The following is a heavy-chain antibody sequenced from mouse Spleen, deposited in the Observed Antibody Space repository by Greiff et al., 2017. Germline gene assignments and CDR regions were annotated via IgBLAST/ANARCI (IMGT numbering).Heavy chain of an antibody. J-gene: IGHJ4*01. D-gene: IGHD1-1*01. Sequence: VQGVESGPGLVQPSQSLSITCTVSGFSLTSYGVHWVRQSPGKGLEWLGVIWRGGSTDYNAAFMSRLSITKDNSKSQVFFKMNSLQADDTAIYYCAKTYYYGSSYDAMDYWGQGTSVTVSS. CDR3: AKTYYYGSSYDAMDY. CDR1: GFSLTSYG. CDR2: IWRGGST. V-gene: IGHV2-5*01.